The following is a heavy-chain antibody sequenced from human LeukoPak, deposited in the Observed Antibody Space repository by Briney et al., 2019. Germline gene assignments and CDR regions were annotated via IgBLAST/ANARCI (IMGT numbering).Heavy chain of an antibody. Sequence: SETLSLTCAVYGGSFSGYYWSWIRQPPGKGLEWIGEINHSGSTNYNPSLKSRVTISVDTSKNQFSLKLGSVTAADTAVYYCATYSGYDLRFDYWGQGTLVTVSS. D-gene: IGHD5-12*01. CDR1: GGSFSGYY. V-gene: IGHV4-34*01. CDR3: ATYSGYDLRFDY. CDR2: INHSGST. J-gene: IGHJ4*02.